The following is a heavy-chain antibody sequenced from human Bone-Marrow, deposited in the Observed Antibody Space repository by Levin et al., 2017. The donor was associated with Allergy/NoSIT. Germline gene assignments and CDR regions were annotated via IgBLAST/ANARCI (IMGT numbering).Heavy chain of an antibody. J-gene: IGHJ4*02. V-gene: IGHV3-23*01. CDR2: INIPGTTT. Sequence: GGSLRLSCAASGFPFNIYTMTWVRQAPGRGLEWVSTINIPGTTTYFADSVKGRFTISRDNSKNTLYLQMNSLRGEDTAVYYCARADADLHFDFWGQGTLVTVSS. CDR3: ARADADLHFDF. CDR1: GFPFNIYT.